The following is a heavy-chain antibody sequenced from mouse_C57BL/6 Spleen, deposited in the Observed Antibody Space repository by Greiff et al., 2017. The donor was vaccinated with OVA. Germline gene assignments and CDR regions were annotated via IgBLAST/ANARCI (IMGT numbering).Heavy chain of an antibody. CDR2: IYPGSGST. J-gene: IGHJ2*01. V-gene: IGHV1-55*01. Sequence: QVQLQQPGAELVKPGASVKMSCKASGYTFTSYWITWVKQRPGQGLEWIGDIYPGSGSTNYNEKFKSKATLTVDTSSSTAYMQRSSLTSEDSAVYYCARRGLLRSYFDYWGQGTTLTVSS. D-gene: IGHD1-1*01. CDR3: ARRGLLRSYFDY. CDR1: GYTFTSYW.